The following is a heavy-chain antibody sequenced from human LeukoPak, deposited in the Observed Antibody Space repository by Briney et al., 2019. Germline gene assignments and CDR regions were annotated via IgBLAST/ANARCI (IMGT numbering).Heavy chain of an antibody. CDR1: GGSISSGSYY. CDR2: IYTSGST. D-gene: IGHD4-23*01. V-gene: IGHV4-61*02. J-gene: IGHJ3*02. CDR3: ARDPPQTTVVTGDAFDI. Sequence: SQTLSLTRTVSGGSISSGSYYWSWIRQPAGKGLEWIGRIYTSGSTNYNPSLKSRVTISVDTSKNQFSLKLSSVTAADTAVYYCARDPPQTTVVTGDAFDIWGQGTMVTVSS.